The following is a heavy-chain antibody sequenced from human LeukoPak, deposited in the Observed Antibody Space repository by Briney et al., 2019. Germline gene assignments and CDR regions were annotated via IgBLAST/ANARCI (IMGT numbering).Heavy chain of an antibody. CDR1: GGSFSGYY. J-gene: IGHJ4*02. V-gene: IGHV4-34*01. Sequence: SETLSLTCAVYGGSFSGYYWSWIRQPPGKGLEWIGEINHSGSTNYNPSLKSRVTISVDTSKNQFSLKLSSVTAADTAVYYCARAPSTVVTRGSFDYWGQGTLVTVSS. CDR2: INHSGST. CDR3: ARAPSTVVTRGSFDY. D-gene: IGHD4-23*01.